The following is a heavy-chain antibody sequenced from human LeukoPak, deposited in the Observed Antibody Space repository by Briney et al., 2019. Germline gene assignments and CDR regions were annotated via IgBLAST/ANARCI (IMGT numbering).Heavy chain of an antibody. CDR2: ISGSGGSA. Sequence: GGSLRLSCADSGFTFSSYAMSWVRQAPGKGLEWVSAISGSGGSAYYADSVKGRFTISRDISKNTLSLQMNSLRAEDTAVYYCAKTINYGGNSPTDYWGQGTLVTVSS. V-gene: IGHV3-23*01. D-gene: IGHD4-23*01. CDR3: AKTINYGGNSPTDY. J-gene: IGHJ4*02. CDR1: GFTFSSYA.